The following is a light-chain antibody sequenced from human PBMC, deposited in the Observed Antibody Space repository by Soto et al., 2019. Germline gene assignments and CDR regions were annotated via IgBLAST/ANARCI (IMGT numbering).Light chain of an antibody. CDR2: SAS. V-gene: IGKV1D-12*01. Sequence: DLQMTQSPSSVSASVGDSVTVSCRASQGISTWLAWYQQKPGKAPRLLIYSASYLQNGVPSRFSGSGSGTDFTLTISSLQPEDFATYYCLQTNSFPLTFGGGTKVEIK. J-gene: IGKJ4*01. CDR3: LQTNSFPLT. CDR1: QGISTW.